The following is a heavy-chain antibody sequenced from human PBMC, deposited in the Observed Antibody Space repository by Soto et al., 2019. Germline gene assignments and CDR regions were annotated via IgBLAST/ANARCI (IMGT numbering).Heavy chain of an antibody. CDR1: GFTFSSFA. CDR2: ITGGGDST. CDR3: VKKIAGTTTSGAYWYFDL. Sequence: EVQLLESGGGLVQPGGSLRLSCAASGFTFSSFAMNWVRQAPGKVLEWVSGITGGGDSTFYADSVKGRFTISRVQSKNTVYLQMNSLRAEDTAVYYCVKKIAGTTTSGAYWYFDLWGRGTLVTVSS. D-gene: IGHD1-26*01. J-gene: IGHJ2*01. V-gene: IGHV3-23*01.